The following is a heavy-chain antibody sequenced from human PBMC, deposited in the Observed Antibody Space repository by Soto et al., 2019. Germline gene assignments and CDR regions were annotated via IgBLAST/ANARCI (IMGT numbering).Heavy chain of an antibody. Sequence: PSETLSLTCTVSGGSISSSRYYWGWIRQPPGKGLEWIGSIHYSGNTYYNPSLKSRVTISVDTSKNQFSLKLTSVTAADTAVYYCASPPTTVTTRYYYYMDVWGKGTTVTVSS. CDR3: ASPPTTVTTRYYYYMDV. CDR1: GGSISSSRYY. V-gene: IGHV4-39*01. CDR2: IHYSGNT. J-gene: IGHJ6*03. D-gene: IGHD4-17*01.